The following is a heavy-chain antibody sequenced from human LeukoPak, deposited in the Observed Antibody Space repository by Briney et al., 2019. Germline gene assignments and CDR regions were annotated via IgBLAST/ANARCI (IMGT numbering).Heavy chain of an antibody. J-gene: IGHJ4*02. D-gene: IGHD3-22*01. CDR2: TSHDGSGE. CDR1: GFTFSKWP. CDR3: ANPFNYYYDSSGYLRS. V-gene: IGHV3-30-3*01. Sequence: GGSLRLSCVASGFTFSKWPMHWLRQAPGKGLEWVAVTSHDGSGEIYADSVKGRLSISRDNSKNTLYLQMNSLRAEDTAVYYCANPFNYYYDSSGYLRSWGQGTLVTVSS.